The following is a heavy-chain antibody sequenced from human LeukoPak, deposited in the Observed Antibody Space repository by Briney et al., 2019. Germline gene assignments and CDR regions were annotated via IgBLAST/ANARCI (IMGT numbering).Heavy chain of an antibody. Sequence: ASVKVSCKASGYTFTGYYMHWVRQAPGQGLEWMGRINPNSGGTNYAQKFQGRVTVTRDTSARTAYMELSSLRFEDSAVYYCARVGPTTMLYHYYYGMDAWGQGTTVTVSS. CDR3: ARVGPTTMLYHYYYGMDA. J-gene: IGHJ6*02. D-gene: IGHD1-1*01. CDR2: INPNSGGT. V-gene: IGHV1-2*06. CDR1: GYTFTGYY.